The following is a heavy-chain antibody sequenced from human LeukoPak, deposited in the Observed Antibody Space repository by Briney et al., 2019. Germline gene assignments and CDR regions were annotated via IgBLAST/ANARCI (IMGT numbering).Heavy chain of an antibody. V-gene: IGHV3-21*01. D-gene: IGHD2-15*01. CDR3: ARGYCSGGSCYLFQH. CDR2: ISSSSSYI. J-gene: IGHJ1*01. Sequence: GGSLRLSCAASGFTFSSYSMNWVRQAPGKGLEWVSSISSSSSYIYYADSVKGRFTISRDNAKNSLHLQMNSLTADDTAVYYCARGYCSGGSCYLFQHWGQGTLVTVSS. CDR1: GFTFSSYS.